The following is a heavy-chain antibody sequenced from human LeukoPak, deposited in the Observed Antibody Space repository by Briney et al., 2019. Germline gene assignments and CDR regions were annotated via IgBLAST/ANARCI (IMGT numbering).Heavy chain of an antibody. CDR1: GFTFSSYA. CDR2: ISGSGGST. V-gene: IGHV3-23*01. D-gene: IGHD3-3*01. J-gene: IGHJ4*02. Sequence: GGSLRLSCAASGFTFSSYAMSWVRQAPGKGLEWVSAISGSGGSTYYADSVKGRFTISRDNAKNSLYLQMNSLRAEDTAVYYCARGSELRFLEWLLSPTTIDYWGQGTLVTVSS. CDR3: ARGSELRFLEWLLSPTTIDY.